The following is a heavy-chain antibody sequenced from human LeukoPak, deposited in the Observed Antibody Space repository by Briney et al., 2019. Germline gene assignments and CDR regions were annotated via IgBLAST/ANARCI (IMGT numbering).Heavy chain of an antibody. CDR3: TTVAYYDILTGYPTQHYFDY. CDR1: GFTFSNAW. CDR2: IKSKTDGGTT. V-gene: IGHV3-15*01. D-gene: IGHD3-9*01. J-gene: IGHJ4*02. Sequence: GGSLRLSCAASGFTFSNAWMSWVRQAPGKGLEWVGRIKSKTDGGTTDCAAPVKGRFTISRDDSKNTLYLQMNSLKTEDTAVYYCTTVAYYDILTGYPTQHYFDYWGQGTLVTVSS.